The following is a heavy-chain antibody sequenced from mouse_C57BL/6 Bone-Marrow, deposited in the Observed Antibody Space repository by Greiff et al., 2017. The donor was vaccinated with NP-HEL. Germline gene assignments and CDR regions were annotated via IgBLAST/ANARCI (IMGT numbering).Heavy chain of an antibody. V-gene: IGHV1-81*01. Sequence: QVQLKESGAELARPGASVKLSCKASGYTFTSYGISWVKQRTGQGLEWIGEIYPRSGNTYYNEKFKGKATLTADKSSRTAYIELRSLTSEDSAVYFCARWGLRRDWYFDVWGTGTTVTVSS. CDR3: ARWGLRRDWYFDV. CDR2: IYPRSGNT. CDR1: GYTFTSYG. J-gene: IGHJ1*03. D-gene: IGHD2-4*01.